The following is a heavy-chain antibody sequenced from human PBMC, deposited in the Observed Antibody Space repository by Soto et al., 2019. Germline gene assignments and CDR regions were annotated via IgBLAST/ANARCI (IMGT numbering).Heavy chain of an antibody. CDR3: SKFKYSTSVRYLQH. CDR1: GYSFTSYW. CDR2: IDPSDSYT. Sequence: PGESLKISCQGSGYSFTSYWISWVRQMPGKGLEWMGRIDPSDSYTNYSPSFQGHVTISADKSISTAYLQWTSLKASDTAIYYCSKFKYSTSVRYLQHWGQGTPVTVSS. V-gene: IGHV5-10-1*01. J-gene: IGHJ1*01. D-gene: IGHD6-6*01.